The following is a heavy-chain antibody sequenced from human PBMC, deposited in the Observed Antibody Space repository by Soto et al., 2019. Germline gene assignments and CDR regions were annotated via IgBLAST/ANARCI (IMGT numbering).Heavy chain of an antibody. Sequence: ASVKVSCKASGYTFTGYYMHWVRQAPGQGLEWMGWINPNSGGTNYAQKFQGRVTMTRDTSISTAYMELSRLRSEDTAVYYCARDHYYGSGSYGYWGQGTLVTVSS. J-gene: IGHJ4*02. V-gene: IGHV1-2*02. CDR1: GYTFTGYY. CDR2: INPNSGGT. D-gene: IGHD3-10*01. CDR3: ARDHYYGSGSYGY.